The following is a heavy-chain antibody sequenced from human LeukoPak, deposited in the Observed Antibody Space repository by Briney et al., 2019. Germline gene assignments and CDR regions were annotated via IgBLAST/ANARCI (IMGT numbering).Heavy chain of an antibody. CDR3: ARHPKDYYYGSGSYLLYFDY. CDR2: IYYSGST. V-gene: IGHV4-59*08. J-gene: IGHJ4*02. Sequence: SETLSLTCTVSGGSISSYYWSWIRQPPGKGLEWIGYIYYSGSTYYNPSLKSRVTISVDTSKNQFSLKLSSVTAADTAVYYCARHPKDYYYGSGSYLLYFDYWGQGTLVTVSS. D-gene: IGHD3-10*01. CDR1: GGSISSYY.